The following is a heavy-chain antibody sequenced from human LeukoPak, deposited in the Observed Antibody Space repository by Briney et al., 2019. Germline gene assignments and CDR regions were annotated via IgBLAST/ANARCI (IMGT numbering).Heavy chain of an antibody. V-gene: IGHV3-64*01. J-gene: IGHJ6*02. CDR1: GFTLSGYP. D-gene: IGHD1-20*01. CDR2: ITSNGDRT. CDR3: ASRLDIAGSIEETGVYGMDV. Sequence: GGSLRLSCTASGFTLSGYPMHWVRQAPGKGLEYVSGITSNGDRTNYANSVRGRFTVSRDNPKNTLYLQMDSLRPEDMAVYYCASRLDIAGSIEETGVYGMDVWGQGTTVTVSS.